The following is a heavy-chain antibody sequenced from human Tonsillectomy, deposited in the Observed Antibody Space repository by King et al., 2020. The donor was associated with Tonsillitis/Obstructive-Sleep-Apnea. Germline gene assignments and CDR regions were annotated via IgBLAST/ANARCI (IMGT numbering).Heavy chain of an antibody. D-gene: IGHD4-11*01. Sequence: VQLVEAGAEVKKPGASAKVSCRVSGYTPTELSMHWVRQAPGKGLEWMGGFDPEDGGTIYAQKVQGRVTMTEDTSTDTAYMELSSLRSEDTAVYYCATGATVTSYMDVWGRGTTVTVSS. CDR1: GYTPTELS. V-gene: IGHV1-24*01. CDR3: ATGATVTSYMDV. J-gene: IGHJ6*03. CDR2: FDPEDGGT.